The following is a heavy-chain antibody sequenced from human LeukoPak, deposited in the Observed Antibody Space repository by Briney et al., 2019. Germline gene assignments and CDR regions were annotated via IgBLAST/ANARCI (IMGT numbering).Heavy chain of an antibody. D-gene: IGHD2-15*01. J-gene: IGHJ4*02. CDR2: IIPILGIA. Sequence: SVKVSCKASGGTFSSYAISWVRQAPGQGLEWMGRIIPILGIANYAQKFQGRVTITADKSTSTAYMEQSSLRSEDTAVYYCARSNPYCSGGSCYFGYWGQGTLVTVSS. CDR3: ARSNPYCSGGSCYFGY. V-gene: IGHV1-69*04. CDR1: GGTFSSYA.